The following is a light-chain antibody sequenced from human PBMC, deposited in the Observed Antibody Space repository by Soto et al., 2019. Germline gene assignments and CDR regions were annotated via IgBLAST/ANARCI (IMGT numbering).Light chain of an antibody. J-gene: IGKJ5*01. CDR3: QHRSNWPG. CDR1: QSVSSY. CDR2: EAS. V-gene: IGKV3-11*01. Sequence: EIVLTQSPATLSLSPGERATLSCRASQSVSSYLAWYQQKPGQPPRLLIYEASKRATDIPARFSGSGSGTDFTLTISSLEPEDFAVYYCQHRSNWPGFGQGTRLEIK.